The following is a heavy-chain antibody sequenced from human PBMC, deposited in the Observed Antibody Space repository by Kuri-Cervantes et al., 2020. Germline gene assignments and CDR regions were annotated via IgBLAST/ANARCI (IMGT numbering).Heavy chain of an antibody. CDR1: GGSFSGYY. J-gene: IGHJ6*03. D-gene: IGHD3-10*01. V-gene: IGHV4-34*01. Sequence: ESLKISCAVYGGSFSGYYWSWIRQPPGKGLEWIGEINHSGSTNYNPSLKSRVTISVDTSKNQFSLKLSSVTAADTALYYCAREVWAGAYYYGSGSGPRCRHMDVWGKGTTVTVSS. CDR2: INHSGST. CDR3: AREVWAGAYYYGSGSGPRCRHMDV.